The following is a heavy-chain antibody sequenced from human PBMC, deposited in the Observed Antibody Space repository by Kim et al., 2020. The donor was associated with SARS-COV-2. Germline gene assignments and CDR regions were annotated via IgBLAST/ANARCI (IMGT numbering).Heavy chain of an antibody. J-gene: IGHJ4*02. CDR2: AYNGNT. Sequence: AYNGNTNYAQKLQGRVTMTTDTSTSTAYMELRSLRSDDTAVYYCARDPVYWGQGTLVTVSS. CDR3: ARDPVY. V-gene: IGHV1-18*01.